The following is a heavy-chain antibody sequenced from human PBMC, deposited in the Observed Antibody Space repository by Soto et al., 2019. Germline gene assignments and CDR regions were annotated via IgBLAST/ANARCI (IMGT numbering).Heavy chain of an antibody. CDR2: IYWDDDK. D-gene: IGHD4-4*01. CDR3: AHRALYRSFYWYFDV. J-gene: IGHJ2*01. V-gene: IGHV2-5*02. CDR1: GFSLTTTAEG. Sequence: QITLEESGPPLVKPTQTLTLTCTFSGFSLTTTAEGVGWIRQPPGKALEWLALIYWDDDKRYSPSVKSRLTITKDTSKNHVVLTMTNMDPVDTATYYCAHRALYRSFYWYFDVWGRGTLVTVSP.